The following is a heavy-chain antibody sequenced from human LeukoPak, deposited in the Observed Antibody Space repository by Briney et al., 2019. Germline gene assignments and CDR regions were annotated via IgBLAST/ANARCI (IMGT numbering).Heavy chain of an antibody. CDR2: IWSDGKIE. V-gene: IGHV3-30*02. D-gene: IGHD6-13*01. Sequence: PGGSLRLSCAASGFTFSNYDMHWVRQSPGKGLEWLSLIWSDGKIEQYAASVEGRITISRDNSKNTVYLQMNSPRGEDTAVYYCAKDPGTATRGFHMDVWGKGTRVTVSS. CDR3: AKDPGTATRGFHMDV. CDR1: GFTFSNYD. J-gene: IGHJ6*03.